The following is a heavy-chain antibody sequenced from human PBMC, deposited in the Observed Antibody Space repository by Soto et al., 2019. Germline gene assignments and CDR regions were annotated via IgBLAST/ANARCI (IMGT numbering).Heavy chain of an antibody. D-gene: IGHD1-1*01. CDR3: ARTITGYFWAGAY. CDR1: GFTFNMYA. J-gene: IGHJ4*02. V-gene: IGHV3-23*01. Sequence: PGGSLRLSCAASGFTFNMYAMSWVRQAPGKGLEWVSGIGGSGTNTYYAGFVKGRFTISRDNSKNTLYLQMDSLRAEDTAIYYCARTITGYFWAGAYWGQGTLVTVSS. CDR2: IGGSGTNT.